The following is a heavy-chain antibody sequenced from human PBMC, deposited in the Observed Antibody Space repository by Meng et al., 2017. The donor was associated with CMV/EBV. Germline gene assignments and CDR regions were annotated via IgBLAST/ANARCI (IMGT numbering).Heavy chain of an antibody. V-gene: IGHV3-30*01. D-gene: IGHD3-3*01. CDR1: GFTFSSYA. CDR3: ARDFYYDFWSGYYNY. Sequence: SGFTFSSYAMHWVRRAPGKGLEGVAGISNDGSNKYYADTVKGRFTISRDNSKNTLYLQMNSLRAEDTAVYYCARDFYYDFWSGYYNYWGQGTLVTVSS. J-gene: IGHJ4*02. CDR2: ISNDGSNK.